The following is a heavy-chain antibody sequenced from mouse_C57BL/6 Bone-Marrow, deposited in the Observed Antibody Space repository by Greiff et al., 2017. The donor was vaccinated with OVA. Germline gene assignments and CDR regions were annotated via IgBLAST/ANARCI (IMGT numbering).Heavy chain of an antibody. CDR2: IYYSGTI. CDR1: GISITTGNYR. D-gene: IGHD2-1*01. Sequence: VQLKQSGPGLVKPSQTVFLTCTVTGISITTGNYRWSWIRQFPGNKLEWIGYIYYSGTITYNPSLTSRTTITRDTPKNQFFLEMNSLTAEDTATYYCARDGIYFWYFDVWGTGTTVTVSS. J-gene: IGHJ1*03. V-gene: IGHV3-5*01. CDR3: ARDGIYFWYFDV.